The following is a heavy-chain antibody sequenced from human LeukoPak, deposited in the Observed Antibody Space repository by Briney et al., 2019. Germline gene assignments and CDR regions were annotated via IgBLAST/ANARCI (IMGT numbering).Heavy chain of an antibody. CDR3: AKDRRRLQFGGVDY. Sequence: GGSLRLSCAASGFTLSNHAMIWVRQAPGKGLVWVSRINSDGTITYADSVKGRFTISRDNAKNTLYLQMNSLRAEDTAVYYCAKDRRRLQFGGVDYWGQGTLVTVSS. CDR2: INSDGTIT. J-gene: IGHJ4*02. V-gene: IGHV3-74*01. CDR1: GFTLSNHA. D-gene: IGHD5-24*01.